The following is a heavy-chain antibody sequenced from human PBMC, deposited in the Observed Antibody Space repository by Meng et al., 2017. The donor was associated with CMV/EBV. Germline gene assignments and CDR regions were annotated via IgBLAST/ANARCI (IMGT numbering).Heavy chain of an antibody. CDR1: GFTVSSNY. J-gene: IGHJ5*02. Sequence: GGSLRLSCAASGFTVSSNYMSWVRQAPGKGLEWVSVIYSGGSTYYADSVKGRLTISRDNSKNTLYLQMNSLRAEDTAVYYCATAYCSSTSCYPWGQGTLVTVSS. CDR2: IYSGGST. CDR3: ATAYCSSTSCYP. V-gene: IGHV3-53*01. D-gene: IGHD2-2*01.